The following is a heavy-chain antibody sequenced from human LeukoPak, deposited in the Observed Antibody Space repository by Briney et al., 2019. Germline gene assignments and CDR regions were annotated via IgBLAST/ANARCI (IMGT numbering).Heavy chain of an antibody. J-gene: IGHJ5*02. Sequence: SETLSLTCTLSGGSISSYYWSWIRPPPGKGLEWIGYIYYSGSTNYNPSLKSRATIPVDTSKNQFSLKLSSVTAAATAVYYCARDQTYYDSLTGYSRGGWFGPWGQGTLVTVSS. D-gene: IGHD3-9*01. V-gene: IGHV4-59*01. CDR3: ARDQTYYDSLTGYSRGGWFGP. CDR2: IYYSGST. CDR1: GGSISSYY.